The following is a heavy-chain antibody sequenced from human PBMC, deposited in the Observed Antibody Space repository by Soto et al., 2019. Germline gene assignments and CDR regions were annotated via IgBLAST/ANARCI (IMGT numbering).Heavy chain of an antibody. V-gene: IGHV3-30-3*01. CDR3: ARPNRHYYYYGMDV. D-gene: IGHD7-27*01. J-gene: IGHJ6*02. Sequence: QVQLVESGGGVVQPGRSLRLSCAASGFTFSSYAMHWVRQAPGKGLEWVAVISYDGSNKYYADSVKGRFTISRDNSKNTLYLQMNSLRAEDTGVYYCARPNRHYYYYGMDVWGQGTTVTVSS. CDR2: ISYDGSNK. CDR1: GFTFSSYA.